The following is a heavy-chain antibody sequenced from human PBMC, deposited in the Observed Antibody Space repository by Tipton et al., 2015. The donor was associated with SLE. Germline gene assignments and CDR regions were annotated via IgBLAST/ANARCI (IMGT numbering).Heavy chain of an antibody. Sequence: TLSLTCTVSGDSIRRHYWSWIRQPPGKGLEWIGYIYYSGSTNYNPSLKSRVTISVDTSKNQFSLKLSSVTAADTAVYYCARGSGYGYGDDAFDIWGQGTMVSVSS. D-gene: IGHD5-18*01. V-gene: IGHV4-59*11. CDR2: IYYSGST. J-gene: IGHJ3*02. CDR1: GDSIRRHY. CDR3: ARGSGYGYGDDAFDI.